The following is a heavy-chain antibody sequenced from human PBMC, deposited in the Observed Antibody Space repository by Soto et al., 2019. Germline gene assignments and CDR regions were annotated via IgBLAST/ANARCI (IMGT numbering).Heavy chain of an antibody. Sequence: QVQLVESGGGVVQPGRSLRLSCEASGFTFTTYGMHWVRQAPGKGLEWVAVISYDGTNKYYVDSVKGRFTISRDNSKNTVYLQMNSLRTEDTALYYCSREGYSGNYLPAFWGQGTLVTVSS. J-gene: IGHJ4*02. V-gene: IGHV3-30*03. CDR1: GFTFTTYG. CDR2: ISYDGTNK. D-gene: IGHD1-26*01. CDR3: SREGYSGNYLPAF.